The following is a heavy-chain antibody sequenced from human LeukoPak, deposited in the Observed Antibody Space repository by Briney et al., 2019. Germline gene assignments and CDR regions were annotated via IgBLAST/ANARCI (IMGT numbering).Heavy chain of an antibody. J-gene: IGHJ6*03. CDR2: IYTSGST. CDR3: AREAPAVFYYYYYMDV. D-gene: IGHD2-2*01. CDR1: GGSISSYY. V-gene: IGHV4-4*07. Sequence: SETLSLTCTVSGGSISSYYWSWIRQPAGKGLEWIGRIYTSGSTNDNPSLKSRVTMSVDTSKNQCSLKLTSVPAADTAVYYCAREAPAVFYYYYYMDVWGKGTTVTVSS.